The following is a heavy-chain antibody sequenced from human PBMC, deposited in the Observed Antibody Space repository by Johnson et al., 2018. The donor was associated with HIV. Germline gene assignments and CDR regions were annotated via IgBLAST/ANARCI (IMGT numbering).Heavy chain of an antibody. CDR2: ISGGST. J-gene: IGHJ3*02. CDR1: GFTVSSNE. Sequence: VQLVESRGVLVQPGGSLRLSCAASGFTVSSNEMSWVRQAPGKGLEWVSSISGGSTYYADSVKGRFTISRDNSKNTLYLQMNSLRAEDTAVYYCARDASYGDYAFDIWGQGTMVTVSS. V-gene: IGHV3-38-3*01. CDR3: ARDASYGDYAFDI. D-gene: IGHD4-17*01.